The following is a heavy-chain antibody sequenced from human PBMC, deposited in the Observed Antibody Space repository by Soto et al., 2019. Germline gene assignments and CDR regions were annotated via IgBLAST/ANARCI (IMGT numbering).Heavy chain of an antibody. D-gene: IGHD3-3*01. CDR2: ISGSGAGT. CDR1: GFTFITSA. CDR3: AKGPTVFGAVISFDYYYGMYV. J-gene: IGHJ6*02. V-gene: IGHV3-23*01. Sequence: PGGSLRLSCRASGFTFITSAMSWVRQAPGRGLEWVSGISGSGAGTYYADSVKGRFTVSRDNSKNTLYLQMSGLRAEDAAVYYCAKGPTVFGAVISFDYYYGMYVWGQGTPVTVSS.